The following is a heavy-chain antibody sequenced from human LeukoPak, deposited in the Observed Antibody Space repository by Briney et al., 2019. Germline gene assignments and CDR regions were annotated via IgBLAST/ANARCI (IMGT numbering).Heavy chain of an antibody. CDR1: GFTFSSYA. CDR3: ARGAGGVDY. J-gene: IGHJ4*02. D-gene: IGHD3-10*01. CDR2: ISYDGSNK. Sequence: PGGSLRLSCAASGFTFSSYAIHWVRQAPGKGLEWVAVISYDGSNKYYADSVKGRFTISRDNSKNTLYLQMNSLRAEDTAVYYCARGAGGVDYWGQGTLVTVSS. V-gene: IGHV3-30-3*01.